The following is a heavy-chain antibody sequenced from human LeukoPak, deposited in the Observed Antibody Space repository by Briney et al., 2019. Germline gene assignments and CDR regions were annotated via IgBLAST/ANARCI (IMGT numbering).Heavy chain of an antibody. CDR2: INSDGSST. D-gene: IGHD3-22*01. V-gene: IGHV3-74*01. CDR1: GFTFSSYW. Sequence: GGSLRLSCAASGFTFSSYWMHWVRQAPGKGLVWVSRINSDGSSTSYADSVKGRFTISRDNAKNTLYLQMNSLRAEDTAVYYCARDVGRYYDSSGHIQTNPGDYWGQGTLVTVSS. J-gene: IGHJ4*02. CDR3: ARDVGRYYDSSGHIQTNPGDY.